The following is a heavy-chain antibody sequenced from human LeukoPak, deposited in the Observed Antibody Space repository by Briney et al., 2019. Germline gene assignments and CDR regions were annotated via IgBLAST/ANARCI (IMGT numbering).Heavy chain of an antibody. CDR3: ARSDGYSYGPLDY. D-gene: IGHD5-18*01. CDR2: IIPIFGTA. J-gene: IGHJ4*02. V-gene: IGHV1-69*05. Sequence: ASVKVSCKASGYTFTSYGISWVRQAPGQGLEWMGGIIPIFGTANYAQKFQGRVTITTDESTSTAYMELSTLRSEDTAVYYCARSDGYSYGPLDYWGQGTLVTVSS. CDR1: GYTFTSYG.